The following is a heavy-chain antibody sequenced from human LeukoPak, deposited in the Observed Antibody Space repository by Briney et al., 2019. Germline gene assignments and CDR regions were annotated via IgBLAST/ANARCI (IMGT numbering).Heavy chain of an antibody. Sequence: GGSLRLSCAASGFTFDDYTMHWVRQAPGKGLEWVSLISWDGGSTYYADSVKGRFTISRDNSKNSLYLQMNSLRTEDTALYYCAKDHEMATQVGAFDIWGQGTMVTVSS. CDR1: GFTFDDYT. CDR2: ISWDGGST. J-gene: IGHJ3*02. V-gene: IGHV3-43*01. CDR3: AKDHEMATQVGAFDI. D-gene: IGHD5-24*01.